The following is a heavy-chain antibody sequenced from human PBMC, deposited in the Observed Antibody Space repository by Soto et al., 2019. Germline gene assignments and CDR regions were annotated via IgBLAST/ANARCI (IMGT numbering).Heavy chain of an antibody. CDR1: GYSFTSYW. Sequence: EVQLVQSGAEVKKPGESLKISCKGSGYSFTSYWIGWVRQMPGKGLEWMGIIYPGDSDTRYSPSFQCQVTISADKSLSPAYLQWGSLKSSDTAMYYCARPSSRWEPYWYFDLWGRGTLVTVSS. CDR3: ARPSSRWEPYWYFDL. D-gene: IGHD6-13*01. V-gene: IGHV5-51*03. J-gene: IGHJ2*01. CDR2: IYPGDSDT.